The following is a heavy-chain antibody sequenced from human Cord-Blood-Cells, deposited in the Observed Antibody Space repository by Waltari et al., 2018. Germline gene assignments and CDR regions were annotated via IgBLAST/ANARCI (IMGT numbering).Heavy chain of an antibody. D-gene: IGHD6-19*01. CDR1: GYTFTSYY. CDR3: AGGYSSGSYFDY. J-gene: IGHJ4*02. V-gene: IGHV1-46*01. Sequence: QVQLVQSGAEVKKPGASVKVSCKASGYTFTSYYMHWVRQAPGQGLEWMGRINPSGGSTSYAQKCQGRVTMTRDTSTSTVYMERSSLRSEDTAVYYCAGGYSSGSYFDYWGQGTLVTVSS. CDR2: INPSGGST.